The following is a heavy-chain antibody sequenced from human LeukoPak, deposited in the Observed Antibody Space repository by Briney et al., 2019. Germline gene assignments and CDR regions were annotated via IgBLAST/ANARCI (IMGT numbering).Heavy chain of an antibody. D-gene: IGHD2-2*01. V-gene: IGHV1-69*01. CDR3: AGVRDIVVVPAGGNWFDP. CDR2: IIPIFGTA. Sequence: GASVKVSCKASGGTFSSYAISWVRQAPGQGLEWMGGIIPIFGTANYAQKFQGRVTITADESTSTAYMELSSLRSEDTAVYYCAGVRDIVVVPAGGNWFDPWGQGTLVTVSS. J-gene: IGHJ5*02. CDR1: GGTFSSYA.